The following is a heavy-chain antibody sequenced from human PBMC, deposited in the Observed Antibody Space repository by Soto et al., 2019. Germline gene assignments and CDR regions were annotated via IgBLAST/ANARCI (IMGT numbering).Heavy chain of an antibody. J-gene: IGHJ6*04. CDR3: ARDGAVVVPAATVYYYYYGMDV. CDR1: GFTFSSYA. CDR2: ISVSGGST. V-gene: IGHV3-23*01. Sequence: PGGSLRLSCAASGFTFSSYAMSWVRQAPGKGLEWVSAISVSGGSTYYADSVKGRFTISRDNAKNTLYLQMNSLRAEDTAVYYFARDGAVVVPAATVYYYYYGMDVRGKGTKVTVSS. D-gene: IGHD2-2*01.